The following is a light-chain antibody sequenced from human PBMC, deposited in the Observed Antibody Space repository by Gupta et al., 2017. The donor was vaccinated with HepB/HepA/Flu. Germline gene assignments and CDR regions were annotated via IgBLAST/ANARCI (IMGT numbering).Light chain of an antibody. CDR3: QQRTDWTT. V-gene: IGKV3-11*01. J-gene: IGKJ4*01. CDR1: QSVSIY. CDR2: DAS. Sequence: IIMTQSPGTLSLSPGERATLSCRASQSVSIYLAWYQQRPGQAPRLLIYDASKRATGIPDRFSGSGSGTDFTLTISGREPEDFALYYCQQRTDWTTFGGGTKVEI.